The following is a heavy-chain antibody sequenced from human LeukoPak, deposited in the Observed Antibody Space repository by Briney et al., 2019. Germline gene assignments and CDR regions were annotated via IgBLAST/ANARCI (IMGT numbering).Heavy chain of an antibody. CDR3: ASSYDILTGYYSHPFDY. J-gene: IGHJ4*02. CDR2: IYPGDSDT. Sequence: GESLKISCKGSGYSFTSYWIGWVRQMPGKGLEWMGIIYPGDSDTRYSPSFQGQVTISADKSISTAYLQWSSLKASDTAMYYCASSYDILTGYYSHPFDYWGQGTLVTVSS. CDR1: GYSFTSYW. D-gene: IGHD3-9*01. V-gene: IGHV5-51*01.